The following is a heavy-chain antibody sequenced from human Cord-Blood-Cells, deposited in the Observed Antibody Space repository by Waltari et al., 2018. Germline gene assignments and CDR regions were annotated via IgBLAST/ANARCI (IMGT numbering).Heavy chain of an antibody. CDR3: ASKDGYNDY. CDR1: GGSISSRRYY. CDR2: IYYSGST. J-gene: IGHJ4*02. V-gene: IGHV4-39*01. D-gene: IGHD5-12*01. Sequence: QLQLQESGPGLVKPSETLSLTCTVSGGSISSRRYYWGWIRQPPGKGLEWIGSIYYSGSTYYNPSLKSRVTISVDTSKNQFSLKLSSVTAADTAVYYCASKDGYNDYWGQGTLVTVSS.